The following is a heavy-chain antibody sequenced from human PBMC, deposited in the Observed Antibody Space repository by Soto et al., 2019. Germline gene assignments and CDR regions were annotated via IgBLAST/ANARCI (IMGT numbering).Heavy chain of an antibody. V-gene: IGHV2-5*02. CDR2: IYWDDDK. CDR1: GFSLSTSGVG. Sequence: SGPTLVNPTQTLTLTCTFSGFSLSTSGVGVGWIRQPPGKALEWLALIYWDDDKRYSPSLKSRLTITKDTSKNQVVLTMTNMDPVDTATYYCAHSQKIWSGDYCYYYIDVSGTGTPVTVSS. D-gene: IGHD3-3*01. J-gene: IGHJ6*03. CDR3: AHSQKIWSGDYCYYYIDV.